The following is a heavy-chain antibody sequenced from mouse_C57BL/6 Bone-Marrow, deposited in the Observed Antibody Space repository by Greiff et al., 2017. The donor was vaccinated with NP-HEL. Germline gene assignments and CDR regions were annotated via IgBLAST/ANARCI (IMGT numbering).Heavy chain of an antibody. J-gene: IGHJ4*01. CDR3: AREGTYYGNYVGAMDY. CDR2: ISNGGGST. V-gene: IGHV5-12*01. D-gene: IGHD2-10*01. Sequence: EVKLQESGGGLVQPGGSLKLSCAASGFTFSDYYMYWVRQTPEKRLEWVAYISNGGGSTYYPDTVKGRFTISRDNAKNTLYLQMSRLKSEDTAMYYCAREGTYYGNYVGAMDYWGQGTSVTVSS. CDR1: GFTFSDYY.